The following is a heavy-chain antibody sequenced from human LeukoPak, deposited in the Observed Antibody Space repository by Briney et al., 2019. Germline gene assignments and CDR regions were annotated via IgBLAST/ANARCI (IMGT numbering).Heavy chain of an antibody. D-gene: IGHD4-17*01. Sequence: GGSLRLSCAASGFTFSSYAMSWVRQAPGKGLEWVSTISGSGGSTYYADSVKGRFTISRDNSKNTLYLQMNSLRAEDTAVYYCAKDGYGDYAFDIWGQGTMVTVSS. J-gene: IGHJ3*02. CDR2: ISGSGGST. CDR1: GFTFSSYA. CDR3: AKDGYGDYAFDI. V-gene: IGHV3-23*01.